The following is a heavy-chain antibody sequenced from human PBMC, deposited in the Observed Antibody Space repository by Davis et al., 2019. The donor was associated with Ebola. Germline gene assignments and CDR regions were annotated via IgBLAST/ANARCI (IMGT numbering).Heavy chain of an antibody. CDR1: GFTFSSYA. Sequence: GESLKISCAASGFTFSSYAMSWVRQAPGKGLEWVSYISSSSSTIYYADSVKGRFTISRDNAKNSLYLQMNSLRDEDTAVYYCARMLRDGDYLMFFYFDYWGQGTLVTVSS. V-gene: IGHV3-48*02. J-gene: IGHJ4*02. CDR3: ARMLRDGDYLMFFYFDY. CDR2: ISSSSSTI. D-gene: IGHD4-17*01.